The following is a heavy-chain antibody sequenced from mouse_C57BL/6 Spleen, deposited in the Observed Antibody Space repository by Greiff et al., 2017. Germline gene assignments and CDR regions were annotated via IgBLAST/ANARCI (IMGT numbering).Heavy chain of an antibody. CDR1: GFNIKDYY. CDR3: AHDGYYRDWYFDV. D-gene: IGHD2-3*01. CDR2: IDPEDGET. Sequence: VQLKQSGAELVKPGASVKLSCTASGFNIKDYYMHWVQQRTEQGLEWLGRIDPEDGETKYAPKFQGKATITADTASNTAYLQLSSLTSEDTAVYYCAHDGYYRDWYFDVGGTGTTVTVSS. J-gene: IGHJ1*03. V-gene: IGHV14-2*01.